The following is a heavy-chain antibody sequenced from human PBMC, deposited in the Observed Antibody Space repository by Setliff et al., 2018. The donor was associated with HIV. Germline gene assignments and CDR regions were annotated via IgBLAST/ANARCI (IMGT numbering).Heavy chain of an antibody. CDR3: ARRFLTVHMDV. Sequence: PGGSLRLSCAVSGFTVTSHYMTWVRQAPGKGLEWVSYISSSGTTKYYADSVKGRFTISRDNAQNSLNLQMNNLTAEDTSVYYCARRFLTVHMDVWGKGTTVTVSS. CDR1: GFTVTSHY. CDR2: ISSSGTTK. D-gene: IGHD3-9*01. J-gene: IGHJ6*03. V-gene: IGHV3-48*04.